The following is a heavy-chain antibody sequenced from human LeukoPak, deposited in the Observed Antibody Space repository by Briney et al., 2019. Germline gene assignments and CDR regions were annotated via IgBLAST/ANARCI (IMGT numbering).Heavy chain of an antibody. J-gene: IGHJ4*02. Sequence: PGRSLRLSCAASGFTFSSYAMHWVRQAPGKGLEWVAVISYDGSNKYYADSVKGRFTTSRDNSKNTLYLQMNSLRAEDTAVYYCARDLYCGGDCHASATGYWGQGTLVTVSS. CDR2: ISYDGSNK. CDR1: GFTFSSYA. CDR3: ARDLYCGGDCHASATGY. D-gene: IGHD2-21*02. V-gene: IGHV3-30*04.